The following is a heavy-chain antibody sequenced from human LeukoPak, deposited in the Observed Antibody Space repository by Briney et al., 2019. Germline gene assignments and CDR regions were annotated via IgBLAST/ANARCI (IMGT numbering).Heavy chain of an antibody. V-gene: IGHV4-31*03. CDR1: GGSISSGGYY. CDR3: ARGGIFYYDTVTDAFDI. D-gene: IGHD3-22*01. CDR2: IYYSGST. J-gene: IGHJ3*02. Sequence: SQTLSLTCTVSGGSISSGGYYWSWIRQHPGKGLEWIGYIYYSGSTYYNPSLKSRVTISVDTSKNQFSLKLSSVTAADTAVYYCARGGIFYYDTVTDAFDIWGQGTMVTVSS.